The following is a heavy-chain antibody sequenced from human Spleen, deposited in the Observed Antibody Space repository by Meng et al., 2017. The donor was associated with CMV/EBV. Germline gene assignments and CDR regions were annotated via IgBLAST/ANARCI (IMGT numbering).Heavy chain of an antibody. D-gene: IGHD2-15*01. Sequence: GSLRLSCSVFGHPITTYYWSWVRQAPGKGLEWIGYISYNGATNYNPSLKSRLTLSMDTSKNQCSLELGSVTAADTALYYCARDRAAVGYYYYTMDAWGQGTTVTVSS. V-gene: IGHV4-59*01. CDR2: ISYNGAT. J-gene: IGHJ6*02. CDR3: ARDRAAVGYYYYTMDA. CDR1: GHPITTYY.